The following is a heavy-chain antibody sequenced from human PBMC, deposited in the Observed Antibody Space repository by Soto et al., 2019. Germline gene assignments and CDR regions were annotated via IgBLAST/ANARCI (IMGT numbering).Heavy chain of an antibody. D-gene: IGHD6-6*01. CDR1: GGSISSGGYY. V-gene: IGHV4-31*03. CDR2: IYYSGST. Sequence: SETLSLTCTVSGGSISSGGYYWSWIRQHPGKGLEWIGYIYYSGSTYYNQSLKSRVTISVDTSKNQFSLNLSSLTAADTAVYNCSRLHGLATGSSIDYYYGLDVWGQGTTVTVSS. J-gene: IGHJ6*02. CDR3: SRLHGLATGSSIDYYYGLDV.